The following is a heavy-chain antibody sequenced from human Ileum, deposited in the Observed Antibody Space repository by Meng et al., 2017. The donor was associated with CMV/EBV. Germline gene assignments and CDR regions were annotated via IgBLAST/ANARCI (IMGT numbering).Heavy chain of an antibody. D-gene: IGHD2-2*01. CDR2: MNSDGSTT. V-gene: IGHV3-74*01. Sequence: VQPVESVGGLFQPGGSLRLTCSASGFTFSTYWMHWVRQGPGEGLVWVSRMNSDGSTTDYADSVKGRFTISRDNAKNTLYLQMNSLRVDDTAVYYCATAGQYRLDNWGHGTLVTVSS. CDR3: ATAGQYRLDN. J-gene: IGHJ4*01. CDR1: GFTFSTYW.